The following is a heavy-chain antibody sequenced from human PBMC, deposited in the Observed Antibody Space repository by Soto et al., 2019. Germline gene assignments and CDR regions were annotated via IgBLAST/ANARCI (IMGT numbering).Heavy chain of an antibody. J-gene: IGHJ4*02. CDR2: ISWNSGSI. V-gene: IGHV3-9*01. D-gene: IGHD6-19*01. CDR3: AKDIYRRGWLVPYCDY. CDR1: GFTFDDYA. Sequence: DVQLVESGGGLVQPGRSLRLSCAASGFTFDDYAMHWVRQAPGKGLEWVSGISWNSGSIGYADSVKGRFTISRDNAKNSLYLQMNSLRAEDTALYYCAKDIYRRGWLVPYCDYWGQGTLVTVSS.